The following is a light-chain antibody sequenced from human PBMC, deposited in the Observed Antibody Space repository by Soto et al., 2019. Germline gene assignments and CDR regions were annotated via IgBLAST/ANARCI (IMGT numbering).Light chain of an antibody. V-gene: IGKV1-5*03. Sequence: DSQMSQSPSPLSASVGDRVTITCLASQSISTWLAWYQQKPGKAPKLLIYKTSTLESGVPSRFSGSGSGTEFTLTISSLQPDDFATYYCQHYNTYSQTFGQGTNVDI. CDR3: QHYNTYSQT. CDR2: KTS. CDR1: QSISTW. J-gene: IGKJ1*01.